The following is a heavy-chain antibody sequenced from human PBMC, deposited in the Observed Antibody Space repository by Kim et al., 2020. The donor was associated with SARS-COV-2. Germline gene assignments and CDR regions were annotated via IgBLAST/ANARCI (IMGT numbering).Heavy chain of an antibody. D-gene: IGHD6-13*01. J-gene: IGHJ4*02. CDR1: GFTFSSYA. CDR2: ISYDGSNK. Sequence: GGSLRLSCAASGFTFSSYAMHWVRQAPGKGLEWVAVISYDGSNKYYADSVKGRFTISRDNSKNTLYLQMNSLRAEDTAVYYCARDGIAAGTTTIGGLFDYWGQGTLVTVSS. CDR3: ARDGIAAGTTTIGGLFDY. V-gene: IGHV3-30*04.